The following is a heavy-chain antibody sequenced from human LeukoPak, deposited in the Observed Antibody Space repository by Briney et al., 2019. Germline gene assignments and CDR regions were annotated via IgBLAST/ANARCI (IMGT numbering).Heavy chain of an antibody. Sequence: PGGSLRLSCAASGFTFYDYAMHWVRQAPGKGLEWVPLISGDGGSTYYAGSVRGRFTISRDNNKNSLYLQMNSLRTEDTALYYCAKEIRGRRHFDFWGQGTLVTVSS. V-gene: IGHV3-43*02. J-gene: IGHJ4*02. CDR2: ISGDGGST. CDR3: AKEIRGRRHFDF. CDR1: GFTFYDYA. D-gene: IGHD5-12*01.